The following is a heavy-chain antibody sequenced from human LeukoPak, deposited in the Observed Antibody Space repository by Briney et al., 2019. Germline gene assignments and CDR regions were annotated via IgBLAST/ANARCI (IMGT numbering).Heavy chain of an antibody. CDR1: GYTFSGYY. CDR2: INPDSGDT. Sequence: ASVKVSCKAYGYTFSGYYLHWLRQVPGQGLEWMGWINPDSGDTDYAQKFQGRVTMTRDTSIRTVYMELNWLRSDHTAVYYCARAEARDYSGGNWFFNWFVPWGQGTLVTVSS. CDR3: ARAEARDYSGGNWFFNWFVP. D-gene: IGHD2-15*01. J-gene: IGHJ5*02. V-gene: IGHV1-2*02.